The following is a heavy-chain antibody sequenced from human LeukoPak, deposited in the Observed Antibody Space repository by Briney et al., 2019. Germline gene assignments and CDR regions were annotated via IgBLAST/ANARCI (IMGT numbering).Heavy chain of an antibody. Sequence: GGSLRLSCAASGFTFDDYGMSWVRQAPGKGLEWVSGINWNGGSTGYADSVKGRFTISRDNAKNSLYLQMNSLRVEDTALYHCVRDEYCSSATCPMDVWGKGTTVTVSS. CDR3: VRDEYCSSATCPMDV. CDR2: INWNGGST. D-gene: IGHD2-2*01. J-gene: IGHJ6*04. V-gene: IGHV3-20*01. CDR1: GFTFDDYG.